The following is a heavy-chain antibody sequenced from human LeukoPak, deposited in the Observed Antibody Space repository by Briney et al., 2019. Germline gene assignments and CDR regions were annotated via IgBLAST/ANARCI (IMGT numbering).Heavy chain of an antibody. V-gene: IGHV3-74*01. Sequence: PGGSLRLSCAASGFTFSSYWMHWFRQAPVKGLVWVSRIDRDGSSTSYADSVKGRFTISRDNAKNTLYLQMNSLRAEDTAAYYCAKAPSGGYCSSTSCYEFGMDVWGQGTTVTVSS. CDR3: AKAPSGGYCSSTSCYEFGMDV. D-gene: IGHD2-2*01. J-gene: IGHJ6*02. CDR2: IDRDGSST. CDR1: GFTFSSYW.